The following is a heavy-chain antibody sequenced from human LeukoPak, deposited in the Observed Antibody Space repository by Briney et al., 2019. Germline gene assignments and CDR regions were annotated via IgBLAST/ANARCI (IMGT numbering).Heavy chain of an antibody. CDR3: ARELRFLEWSYFDY. Sequence: ASVKVSCKASGYTFTGYYMHWVRQAPGQGLEWMGWINPNSGGTNYAQKFQGRVTMTRDTSISTAYMELSRLRSDDTGVYYCARELRFLEWSYFDYWGQGTLVTVSS. J-gene: IGHJ4*02. CDR2: INPNSGGT. D-gene: IGHD3-3*01. V-gene: IGHV1-2*02. CDR1: GYTFTGYY.